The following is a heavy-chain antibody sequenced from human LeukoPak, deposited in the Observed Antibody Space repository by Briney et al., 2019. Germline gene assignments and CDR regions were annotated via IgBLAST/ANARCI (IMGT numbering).Heavy chain of an antibody. CDR1: GFTFSSYG. D-gene: IGHD2-15*01. CDR2: IRYDGSNK. Sequence: GGSLRLSCAASGFTFSSYGMHWVRQAPGKGLEWVAFIRYDGSNKYYADSVKGRFTISRDNSKNTLYLQMNSLRAEDTAVYYCAKDARRVRDIGVVFGRGRGYMDVWGKGTTATISS. CDR3: AKDARRVRDIGVVFGRGRGYMDV. V-gene: IGHV3-30*02. J-gene: IGHJ6*03.